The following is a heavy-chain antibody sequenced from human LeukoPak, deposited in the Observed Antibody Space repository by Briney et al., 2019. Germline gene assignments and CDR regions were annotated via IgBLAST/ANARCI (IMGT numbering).Heavy chain of an antibody. Sequence: GRSLRLSCAASGFTFSSYGMHWVRQAPGKGLEWVAVISYDGSNKYYADSVKGRFTISRDNSKNTLYLQMNSLRAEDTAAYYCAREGCSSTSCYPYYYYYGMDVWGKGTTVTVSS. J-gene: IGHJ6*04. V-gene: IGHV3-30*03. CDR2: ISYDGSNK. D-gene: IGHD2-2*01. CDR3: AREGCSSTSCYPYYYYYGMDV. CDR1: GFTFSSYG.